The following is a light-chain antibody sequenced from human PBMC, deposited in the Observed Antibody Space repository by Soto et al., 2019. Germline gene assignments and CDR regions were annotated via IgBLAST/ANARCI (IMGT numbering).Light chain of an antibody. CDR2: DAS. V-gene: IGKV3-11*01. CDR1: ETIRGL. Sequence: EIVLTQSPSTLSLSPGERATLSCRASETIRGLLAWYQQKPGQAPRLLIYDASNRATGIPARFSGSGSGTDFTLTISSLDPEDFAVYYCQQRSNWPLTFGGGTKVDIK. J-gene: IGKJ4*01. CDR3: QQRSNWPLT.